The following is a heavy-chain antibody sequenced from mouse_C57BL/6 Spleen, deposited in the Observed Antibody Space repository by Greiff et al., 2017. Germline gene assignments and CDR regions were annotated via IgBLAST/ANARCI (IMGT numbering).Heavy chain of an antibody. Sequence: VQVVESGPGLVQPSQSLSITCTVSGFSLTSYGVHWVRQSPGKGLEWLGVIWRGGSTDYNAAFMSRLSITKDNSKSQVFFKMNSLQADDTAIYDCAKNEEDYYGSSGFAYWGQGTLVTVSA. CDR1: GFSLTSYG. D-gene: IGHD1-1*01. CDR2: IWRGGST. CDR3: AKNEEDYYGSSGFAY. J-gene: IGHJ3*01. V-gene: IGHV2-5*01.